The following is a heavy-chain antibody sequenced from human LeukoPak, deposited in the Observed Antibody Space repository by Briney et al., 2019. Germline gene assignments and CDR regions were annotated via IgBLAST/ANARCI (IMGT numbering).Heavy chain of an antibody. V-gene: IGHV3-48*03. J-gene: IGHJ5*02. CDR3: VRGGRGSADNWFDP. Sequence: PGGSLNLSCIASDFTFSSYEMNWVRQAPGQGPEWIAYISGSGTTTYYADSVRGRFAISRDNTQNSLSLQMNSLRADDTAIYYCVRGGRGSADNWFDPWGQGTLVTVSS. D-gene: IGHD3-10*01. CDR2: ISGSGTTT. CDR1: DFTFSSYE.